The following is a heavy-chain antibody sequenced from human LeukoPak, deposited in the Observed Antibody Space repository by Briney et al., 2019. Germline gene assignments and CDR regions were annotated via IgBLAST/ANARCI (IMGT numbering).Heavy chain of an antibody. CDR2: INAGNGNT. D-gene: IGHD3-10*01. CDR1: GYTFTSYA. J-gene: IGHJ4*02. V-gene: IGHV1-3*01. Sequence: RWASVKVSCKASGYTFTSYAMHWVRQAPGQRLEWMGWINAGNGNTKYSQKFQGRVTITRDTSASTAYMELSSLRSEDTAVYYCARDQGPSSLLWFGVPFDYWGQGTLVTVSS. CDR3: ARDQGPSSLLWFGVPFDY.